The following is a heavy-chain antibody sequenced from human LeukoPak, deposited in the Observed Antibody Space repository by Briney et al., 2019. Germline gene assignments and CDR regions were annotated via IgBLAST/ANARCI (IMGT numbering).Heavy chain of an antibody. CDR2: INHSGST. V-gene: IGHV4-34*01. D-gene: IGHD3-10*01. CDR3: ARITGGYGSGSYYGKNDY. J-gene: IGHJ4*02. Sequence: SETLSLTCAVYGGSFSGYYWSWIRQPPGKGLEWIGEINHSGSTNYNPSLKSRVTISVDTSKNQFSLKLSSVTAADTAVYYCARITGGYGSGSYYGKNDYWGQGTLVTVSS. CDR1: GGSFSGYY.